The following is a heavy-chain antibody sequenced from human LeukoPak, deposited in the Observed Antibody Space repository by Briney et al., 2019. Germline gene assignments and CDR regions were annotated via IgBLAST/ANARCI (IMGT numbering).Heavy chain of an antibody. Sequence: ASVKVSCKASGYTFTSYDINWVRQATGQGLEWMGWMNPNSGNTGYAQKFQGRVTMTRNTSISTAYMELSSPRSEDTAVYYCAREWASSSWFTYYYYGMDVWGQGTTVTVSS. V-gene: IGHV1-8*01. CDR3: AREWASSSWFTYYYYGMDV. J-gene: IGHJ6*02. CDR2: MNPNSGNT. D-gene: IGHD6-13*01. CDR1: GYTFTSYD.